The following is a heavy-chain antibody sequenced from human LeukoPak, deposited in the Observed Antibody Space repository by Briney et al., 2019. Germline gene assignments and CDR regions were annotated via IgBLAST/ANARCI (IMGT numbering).Heavy chain of an antibody. CDR2: VYYNGNT. V-gene: IGHV4-59*01. CDR1: GGSISSYY. J-gene: IGHJ6*03. D-gene: IGHD2-8*01. Sequence: SSETLSLTCTVSGGSISSYYWSWIRQPPGKGLEWIGCVYYNGNTNYDPSLKSRVTISGDTSKNQVSLSLTSATAADSAVYYCAKEIVLMMSGHPSPYFMDVWGRGTTVAVSS. CDR3: AKEIVLMMSGHPSPYFMDV.